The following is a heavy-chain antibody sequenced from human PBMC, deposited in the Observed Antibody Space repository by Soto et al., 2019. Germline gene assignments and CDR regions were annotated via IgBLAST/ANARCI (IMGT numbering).Heavy chain of an antibody. CDR2: IGIGSSTK. CDR3: AKDAAEISGYDYVY. D-gene: IGHD5-12*01. Sequence: GGSLRLSCAASGFTFRNYGMNWVRQAPGKGLEWVSYIGIGSSTKYYADSVKGRFTISRDNAKNSLYLQMNSLRAEDTAVYYCAKDAAEISGYDYVYWGQGTLVTVSS. V-gene: IGHV3-48*01. J-gene: IGHJ4*02. CDR1: GFTFRNYG.